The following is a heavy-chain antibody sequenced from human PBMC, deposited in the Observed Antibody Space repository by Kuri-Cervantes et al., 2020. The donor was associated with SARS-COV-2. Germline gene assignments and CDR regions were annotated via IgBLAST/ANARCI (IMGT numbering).Heavy chain of an antibody. CDR3: ARDRPVAAADWEYYYYYYGMDV. J-gene: IGHJ6*02. Sequence: ESLKISCAVYGGSFSGYYWSWIRQPPGKGLEWIGEINHSGSTNYNPSLKSRVTISVDTSKNQFSLKLSSVTAADTAVYYCARDRPVAAADWEYYYYYYGMDVWGQGTTVTVSS. CDR1: GGSFSGYY. V-gene: IGHV4-34*01. CDR2: INHSGST. D-gene: IGHD6-13*01.